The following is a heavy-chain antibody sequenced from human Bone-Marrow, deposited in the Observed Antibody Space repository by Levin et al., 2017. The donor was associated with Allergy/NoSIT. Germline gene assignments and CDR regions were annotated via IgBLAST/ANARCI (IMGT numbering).Heavy chain of an antibody. D-gene: IGHD3-10*01. V-gene: IGHV3-66*01. CDR1: GFTVSNNQ. CDR3: ARDVFRIINDC. J-gene: IGHJ4*02. Sequence: GVLKISCAASGFTVSNNQMNWVRQAPGKGLEWVSLIYSKGDTKYADSVKGRFIISRDNSKNTLYLQMNSLRVDDTAGYYCARDVFRIINDCWGQGTLVSVSS. CDR2: IYSKGDT.